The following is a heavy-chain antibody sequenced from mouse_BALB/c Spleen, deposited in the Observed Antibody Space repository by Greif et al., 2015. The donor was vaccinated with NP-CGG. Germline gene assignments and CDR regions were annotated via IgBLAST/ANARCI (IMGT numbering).Heavy chain of an antibody. D-gene: IGHD2-3*01. CDR1: GFTFSSFG. CDR2: ISSGSSTI. V-gene: IGHV5-17*02. Sequence: DVQLVESGGGLVQPGGSRKLSCAASGFTFSSFGMHWVRQAPEKGLEWVAYISSGSSTIYYADTVKGRFTISRDNPKNTLFLQMTSLRSEDTAMYYCARGYDHFDYWGQGTTLTVSS. CDR3: ARGYDHFDY. J-gene: IGHJ2*01.